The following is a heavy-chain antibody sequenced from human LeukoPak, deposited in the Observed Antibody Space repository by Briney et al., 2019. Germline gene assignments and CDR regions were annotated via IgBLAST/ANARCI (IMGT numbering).Heavy chain of an antibody. V-gene: IGHV3-33*07. Sequence: GGSLRLSCAASGFTFSRYAMYWVRQAPGKGLEWVAVIWYDGSNEYFADSVKGRFTISRDNSKNILYLQMNSLRAEDTAVYYCARDIASTRMDVWGQGTTVSVSS. CDR1: GFTFSRYA. CDR2: IWYDGSNE. CDR3: ARDIASTRMDV. D-gene: IGHD2-15*01. J-gene: IGHJ6*02.